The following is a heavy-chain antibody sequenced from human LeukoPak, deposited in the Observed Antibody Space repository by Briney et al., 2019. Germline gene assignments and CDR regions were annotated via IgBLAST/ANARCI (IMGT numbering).Heavy chain of an antibody. D-gene: IGHD2-21*01. CDR1: GYSFTSYR. CDR2: IYPGDSDT. CDR3: ARLVNYYCYYMDV. J-gene: IGHJ6*03. V-gene: IGHV5-51*01. Sequence: GESLKISCKGSGYSFTSYRIGWVRQMPGKGLEWMGIIYPGDSDTRYSPSFQGQVTISADKSISTAYLQWSSLKASDTAMYYCARLVNYYCYYMDVWGKGTTVTVSS.